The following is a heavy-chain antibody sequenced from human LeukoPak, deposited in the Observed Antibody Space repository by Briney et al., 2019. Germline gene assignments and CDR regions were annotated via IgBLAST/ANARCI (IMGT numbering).Heavy chain of an antibody. CDR2: INHSGST. D-gene: IGHD2-21*02. Sequence: SETLSLTCAVYGGSFSGYYWSWIRQPPGKGLEWIGEINHSGSTNYNPSLKSRVTISVDTSGNQVSLKLSSVTAADTAVYYCASGYCGGACQLGGVDMWGQGTMVTVSS. CDR1: GGSFSGYY. CDR3: ASGYCGGACQLGGVDM. V-gene: IGHV4-34*01. J-gene: IGHJ3*02.